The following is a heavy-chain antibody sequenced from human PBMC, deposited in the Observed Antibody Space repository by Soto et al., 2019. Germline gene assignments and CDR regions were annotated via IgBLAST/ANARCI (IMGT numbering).Heavy chain of an antibody. J-gene: IGHJ4*02. D-gene: IGHD2-15*01. CDR1: GGSFSGYY. CDR3: AREYGGKSGTFDY. CDR2: INHSGST. V-gene: IGHV4-34*01. Sequence: SETLSLTCAVYGGSFSGYYWSWIRQPPGKGLEWIGEINHSGSTNYNPSLKSRVTISVDTSKNQFSLKLSSVTAADTAVYYCAREYGGKSGTFDYWGQGTLVTVSS.